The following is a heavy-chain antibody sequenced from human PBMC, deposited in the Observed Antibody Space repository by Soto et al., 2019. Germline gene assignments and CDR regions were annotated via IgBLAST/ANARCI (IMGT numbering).Heavy chain of an antibody. CDR1: GFTVSSNY. Sequence: GGSLRLSCAASGFTVSSNYMSWVRQAPGKGLEWVSVIYSGGSTYYADSVKGRFTISRHNSKNTLYLQMNSLRAEDTAVYYCARLYSGYSEGTYYYYYYMDVWGKGTTVTVSS. J-gene: IGHJ6*03. V-gene: IGHV3-53*04. CDR3: ARLYSGYSEGTYYYYYYMDV. D-gene: IGHD5-12*01. CDR2: IYSGGST.